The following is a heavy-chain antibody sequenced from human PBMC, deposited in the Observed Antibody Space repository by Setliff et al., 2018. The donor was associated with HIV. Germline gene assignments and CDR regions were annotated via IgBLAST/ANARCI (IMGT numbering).Heavy chain of an antibody. V-gene: IGHV4-61*02. CDR3: ARSYYYDSSGYSSRYWFDP. CDR1: GGSISSGSYY. D-gene: IGHD3-22*01. J-gene: IGHJ5*02. Sequence: KPSETLSLTCTVSGGSISSGSYYWNWIRQPAGKGLEWIGRIYTSGSTNYNPSLKSRVTISVDTSRNQFSLKLSSVTAADTAVYYCARSYYYDSSGYSSRYWFDPWGQGTLVTVSS. CDR2: IYTSGST.